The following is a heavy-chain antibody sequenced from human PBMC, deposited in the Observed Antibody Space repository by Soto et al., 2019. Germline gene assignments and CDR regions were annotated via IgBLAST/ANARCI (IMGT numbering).Heavy chain of an antibody. CDR1: GFTFSSYW. D-gene: IGHD5-12*01. Sequence: PVGSLRLSCAASGFTFSSYWMHWVRQAPGKGLVWVSRINSDGSSTTYADSVKGRFTIPRDNAKNTLYLQMNSLSAEDTAVYFCAKGYSGYDYANWGQGSLVTVSS. CDR2: INSDGSST. J-gene: IGHJ4*02. V-gene: IGHV3-74*01. CDR3: AKGYSGYDYAN.